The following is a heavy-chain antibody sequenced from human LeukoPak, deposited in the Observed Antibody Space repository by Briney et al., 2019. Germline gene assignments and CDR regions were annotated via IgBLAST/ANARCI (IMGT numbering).Heavy chain of an antibody. V-gene: IGHV3-74*01. D-gene: IGHD2-15*01. J-gene: IGHJ4*02. CDR1: GFTFSNYW. CDR2: INRDGRST. CDR3: ARTVVPQGNYFDY. Sequence: GGSLRLSCAASGFTFSNYWMHWVRQAPGKGLVWVSRINRDGRSTNYADSVKGRFTISRDNAKNTLYLQMNSLRAEDTAVYYCARTVVPQGNYFDYWGQGTLVTVSS.